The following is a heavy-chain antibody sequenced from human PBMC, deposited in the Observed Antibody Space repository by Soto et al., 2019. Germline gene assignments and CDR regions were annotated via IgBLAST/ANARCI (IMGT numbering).Heavy chain of an antibody. Sequence: QVRLVESGGGVVQPGRSLRLSCAASGVTFSSYGMHWVRQAPGKGLEWVAVIWYDGSNKYYADSVKGRFTISRDNSKNTLYLQMNSLRAEDTAVYYCAKADSLGSHYYYGMDVWGQGTTVTVSS. CDR1: GVTFSSYG. CDR3: AKADSLGSHYYYGMDV. CDR2: IWYDGSNK. V-gene: IGHV3-33*06. J-gene: IGHJ6*02. D-gene: IGHD3-22*01.